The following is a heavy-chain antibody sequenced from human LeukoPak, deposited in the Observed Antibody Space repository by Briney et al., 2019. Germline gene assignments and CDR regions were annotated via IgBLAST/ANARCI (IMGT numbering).Heavy chain of an antibody. J-gene: IGHJ5*02. Sequence: ASVKVSCKVSGYTLTELSMHWVRQAPGKGLEWMGGFYPEDGETIYAQKFQGRVTMTEDTSTDTAYMELSSLRSEDTAVYYCAREPPAWSYSSSWSNWFDPWGQGTLVTVS. CDR2: FYPEDGET. CDR1: GYTLTELS. V-gene: IGHV1-24*01. D-gene: IGHD6-13*01. CDR3: AREPPAWSYSSSWSNWFDP.